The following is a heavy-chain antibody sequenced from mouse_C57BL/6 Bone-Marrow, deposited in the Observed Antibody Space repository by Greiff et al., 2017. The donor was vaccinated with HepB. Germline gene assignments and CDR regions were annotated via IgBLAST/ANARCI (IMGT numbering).Heavy chain of an antibody. CDR1: GFTFSDYG. CDR3: ARILYSSYGYYAMDD. Sequence: DVHLVESGGGLVKPGGSLKLSCAASGFTFSDYGMHWVRQAPEKGLEWVAYISSGSSTIYYADTVKGRFTISRDNAKNTLFLQMTSLRSEDTAMYYCARILYSSYGYYAMDDWGKGTSVTVSS. J-gene: IGHJ4*01. V-gene: IGHV5-17*01. D-gene: IGHD2-5*01. CDR2: ISSGSSTI.